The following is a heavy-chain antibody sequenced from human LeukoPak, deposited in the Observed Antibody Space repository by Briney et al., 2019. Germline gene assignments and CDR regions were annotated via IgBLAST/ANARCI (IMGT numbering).Heavy chain of an antibody. J-gene: IGHJ4*02. D-gene: IGHD6-19*01. V-gene: IGHV1-2*02. CDR3: ASSGSGIAVAATKSDNFDY. CDR1: GYTFTGYY. CDR2: INPNSGGT. Sequence: ASVKVSCKASGYTFTGYYMHWVRQAPGQGLEWMGWINPNSGGTNYAQKFQGRVTMTRDTSISTAYMELSRLRSDGTAVYYCASSGSGIAVAATKSDNFDYWGQGTLVTVSS.